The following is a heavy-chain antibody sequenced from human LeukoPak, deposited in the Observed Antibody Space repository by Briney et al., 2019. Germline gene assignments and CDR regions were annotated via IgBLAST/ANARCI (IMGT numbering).Heavy chain of an antibody. CDR3: ARADYYDSSGYFRFGY. V-gene: IGHV1-69*13. CDR1: GGTFSSYA. J-gene: IGHJ4*02. Sequence: SVKVSCKASGGTFSSYAISWVRQAPGQGLEWMGGIIPIFGTANYAQKFQGRVTITADESTSTAYMELSSLRSEDTAVYYCARADYYDSSGYFRFGYWGQGTLVTVSS. CDR2: IIPIFGTA. D-gene: IGHD3-22*01.